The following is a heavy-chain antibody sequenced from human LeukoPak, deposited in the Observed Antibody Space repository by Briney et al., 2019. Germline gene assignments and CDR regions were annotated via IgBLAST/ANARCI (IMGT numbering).Heavy chain of an antibody. Sequence: GGSLRLSCAASGFTFSSYAISGVRQAPGKGLEWVSAVGGSTGGTYYADSVKGRFTISRDNSKNTLYLQMNSLRAEDTAVYYCAKEAFAVVPAAKSDYWGQGILVTVSP. D-gene: IGHD2-2*01. CDR2: VGGSTGGT. CDR1: GFTFSSYA. J-gene: IGHJ4*02. V-gene: IGHV3-23*01. CDR3: AKEAFAVVPAAKSDY.